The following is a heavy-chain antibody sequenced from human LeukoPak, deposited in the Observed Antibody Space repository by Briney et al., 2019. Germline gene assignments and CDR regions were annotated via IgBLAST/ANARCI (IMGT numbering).Heavy chain of an antibody. J-gene: IGHJ4*02. D-gene: IGHD3-16*01. Sequence: SETLSLTCAFYGGSFSGYYWSWIRQPPGKGLEWIGEINHSGSTYCNLSLKSRVTISVDRPKNQFSLKLSSVTAADTAVYYCVRGGEWVDYWGQGTLVTVSS. CDR2: INHSGST. CDR3: VRGGEWVDY. CDR1: GGSFSGYY. V-gene: IGHV4-34*01.